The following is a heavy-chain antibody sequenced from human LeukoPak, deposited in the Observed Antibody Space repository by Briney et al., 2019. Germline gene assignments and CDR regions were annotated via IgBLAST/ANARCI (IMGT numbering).Heavy chain of an antibody. D-gene: IGHD3-22*01. J-gene: IGHJ3*02. Sequence: GESLKISCKGSGYRFTSYWIGWVRQMPGKGLEWMGIIYPGDSDTRYSPSFQGQVTISADKSISTAYLQWSSLKASDTAMYYCARGGSGYYPLDAFDIWGQGTMVTVSS. CDR1: GYRFTSYW. V-gene: IGHV5-51*01. CDR2: IYPGDSDT. CDR3: ARGGSGYYPLDAFDI.